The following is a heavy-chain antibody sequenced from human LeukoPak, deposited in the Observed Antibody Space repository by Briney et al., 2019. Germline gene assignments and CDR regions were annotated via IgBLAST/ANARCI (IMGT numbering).Heavy chain of an antibody. D-gene: IGHD1/OR15-1a*01. CDR1: GYTFTSYG. J-gene: IGHJ5*02. CDR2: ISAYNGNT. CDR3: ARAIQYNWNRSVNWFDP. Sequence: ASVKVSCKASGYTFTSYGISWVRQAPGQGLEWMGWISAYNGNTNYAQKLQGRVTMTTDTSTSTAYMELRSLRSDDTAVYYCARAIQYNWNRSVNWFDPWGQGTLVTVSS. V-gene: IGHV1-18*01.